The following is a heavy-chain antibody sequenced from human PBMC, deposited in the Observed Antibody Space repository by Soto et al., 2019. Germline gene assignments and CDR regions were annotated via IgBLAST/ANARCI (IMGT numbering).Heavy chain of an antibody. D-gene: IGHD3-3*01. Sequence: PGGSLRLSCAASGFTFSNAWMSWVRQAPGKGLEWVGRIKSKTDGGTTDYAAPVKGRFTISRDDSKNTLYLQMNSLKTEDTAVYYCTTQNLWCGYKRAPWFDPWGQGTLVTVSS. V-gene: IGHV3-15*01. CDR2: IKSKTDGGTT. J-gene: IGHJ5*02. CDR3: TTQNLWCGYKRAPWFDP. CDR1: GFTFSNAW.